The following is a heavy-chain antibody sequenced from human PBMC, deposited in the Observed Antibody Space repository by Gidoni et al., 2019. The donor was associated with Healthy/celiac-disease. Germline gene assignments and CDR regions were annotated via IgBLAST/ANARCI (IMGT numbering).Heavy chain of an antibody. CDR3: AKDPADSSGYYFHDWYFDL. CDR1: GFTFSSYG. CDR2: ISYDGSNK. J-gene: IGHJ2*01. V-gene: IGHV3-30*18. Sequence: QVQLVESGGGVVQPGRSLRISCQASGFTFSSYGIHWVRQAPGKGLEWVAVISYDGSNKYYADSVKGRFTISRDNSKNTLYLQMNSLRAEDTAVYYCAKDPADSSGYYFHDWYFDLWGRGTLVTVSS. D-gene: IGHD3-22*01.